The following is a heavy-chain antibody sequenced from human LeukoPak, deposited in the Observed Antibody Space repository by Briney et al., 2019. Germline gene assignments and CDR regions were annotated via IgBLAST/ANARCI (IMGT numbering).Heavy chain of an antibody. D-gene: IGHD3-22*01. CDR1: GFTFSSYS. CDR3: ARWHTSGNNYYYDY. V-gene: IGHV3-21*04. J-gene: IGHJ4*02. Sequence: PGGSLRLSCAASGFTFSSYSMNWVRQAPGKGLEWVSSISSSSGYIYYADSVKGRFTISRDNAKNSLYLQMNSLRAEDTAVYYCARWHTSGNNYYYDYWGQGTLVTVSS. CDR2: ISSSSGYI.